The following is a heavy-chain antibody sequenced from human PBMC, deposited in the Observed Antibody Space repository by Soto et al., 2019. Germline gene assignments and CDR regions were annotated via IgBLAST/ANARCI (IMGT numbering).Heavy chain of an antibody. J-gene: IGHJ4*02. D-gene: IGHD3-10*01. CDR3: ARKTGIRYYFAY. CDR1: GGSFSGYY. V-gene: IGHV4-34*01. Sequence: QVQLQQWGARLLKPSETLSLTCAVYGGSFSGYYWSWIRQPPGKGLEWIGEMNHSGSTNYNPSLKSAVTISVDTSKNQFSLKLSSVTAADTAVYYCARKTGIRYYFAYWGQGMLVTVSS. CDR2: MNHSGST.